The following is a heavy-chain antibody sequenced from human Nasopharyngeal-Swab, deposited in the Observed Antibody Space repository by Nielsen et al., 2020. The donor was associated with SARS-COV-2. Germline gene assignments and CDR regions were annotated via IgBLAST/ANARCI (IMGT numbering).Heavy chain of an antibody. CDR3: AKVTDYYDSSGVEYYFDY. Sequence: SLKISCAASGFTFDDDAMHWVRQAPGKGLEWVSGISWNSGSIGYADSVKGRFTISRDNAKNSLYPQMNSLRAEDTALYYCAKVTDYYDSSGVEYYFDYWGQGTLVTVSS. CDR1: GFTFDDDA. V-gene: IGHV3-9*01. CDR2: ISWNSGSI. J-gene: IGHJ4*02. D-gene: IGHD3-22*01.